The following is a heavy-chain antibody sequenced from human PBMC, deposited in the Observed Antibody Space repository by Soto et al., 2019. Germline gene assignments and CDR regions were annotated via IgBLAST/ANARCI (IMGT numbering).Heavy chain of an antibody. D-gene: IGHD3-10*01. CDR3: AAHSGATYGPLDY. CDR2: IYHSGST. Sequence: QVQLQESGPGLVKPSGTLSLTCTVSVGSISSSHWWTWVRQPPGKGLEWIAEIYHSGSTNYNPSLESRVTISVDKSKHQYSLNLFSMTAADPAIYYCAAHSGATYGPLDYWGQGALVTVSS. J-gene: IGHJ4*02. V-gene: IGHV4-4*02. CDR1: VGSISSSHW.